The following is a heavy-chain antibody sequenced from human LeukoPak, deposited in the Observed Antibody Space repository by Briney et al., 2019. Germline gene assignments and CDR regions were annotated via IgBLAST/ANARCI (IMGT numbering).Heavy chain of an antibody. J-gene: IGHJ6*02. CDR2: ISAYNGNT. D-gene: IGHD3-10*01. CDR1: GYTFTRYG. CDR3: ARDWGVFITMVRGASPGRGPPYFYVMDV. Sequence: ASVKVSCKASGYTFTRYGISWVRQAPGQGLEWMGWISAYNGNTNYAQKLQGRVTMTTDTSTSTAYMELRSLRSDDTAVYYCARDWGVFITMVRGASPGRGPPYFYVMDVWGQGTTVTVSS. V-gene: IGHV1-18*01.